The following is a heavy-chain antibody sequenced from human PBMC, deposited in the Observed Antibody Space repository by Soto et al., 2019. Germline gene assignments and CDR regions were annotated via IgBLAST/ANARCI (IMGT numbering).Heavy chain of an antibody. J-gene: IGHJ5*02. Sequence: EVQLVESGGGLVQPGGSLKLSCAASGFTFSGSAMHWVRQASGKGLEWVGRSRTKNNDYVTAYAASVNGRFTISRDDEKNTAYLQMNSLRPEDTAVYYCLTRGANYKGDWFDPWGQGTLVTVSS. CDR1: GFTFSGSA. CDR3: LTRGANYKGDWFDP. CDR2: SRTKNNDYVT. D-gene: IGHD3-10*01. V-gene: IGHV3-73*02.